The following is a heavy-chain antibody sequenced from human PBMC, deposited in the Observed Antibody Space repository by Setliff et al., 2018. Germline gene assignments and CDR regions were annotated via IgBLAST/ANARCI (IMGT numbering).Heavy chain of an antibody. CDR1: GYTFINYE. J-gene: IGHJ4*02. Sequence: ASVKVSCKASGYTFINYEINWVRQATGQGLEWMGGMNPNNGNTGYAQKFQGRVTMTRNTSISTAYMELSSLRSEDTAVYYCAKVLGYSSGQLGETKKSIFDYWGQGTLVTVSS. CDR3: AKVLGYSSGQLGETKKSIFDY. V-gene: IGHV1-8*02. CDR2: MNPNNGNT. D-gene: IGHD6-19*01.